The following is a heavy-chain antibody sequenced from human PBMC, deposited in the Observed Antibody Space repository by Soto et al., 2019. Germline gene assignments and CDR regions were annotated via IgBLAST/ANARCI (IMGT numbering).Heavy chain of an antibody. V-gene: IGHV3-30*18. Sequence: PGGSQSLSCAASGFRFSSYFMHWVRQAPGKGLEWVAVMSHDGSNKHYADSVKGRFTISRDNSKSTLHLQMNDLRVEDTAVYYCAKDGRDIVVVLNAIIYWYFDYWGQGTLVTVSS. D-gene: IGHD2-15*01. CDR1: GFRFSSYF. CDR3: AKDGRDIVVVLNAIIYWYFDY. CDR2: MSHDGSNK. J-gene: IGHJ4*02.